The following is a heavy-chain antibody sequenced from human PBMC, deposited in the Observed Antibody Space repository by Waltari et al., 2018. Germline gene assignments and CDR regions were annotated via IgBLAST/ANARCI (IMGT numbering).Heavy chain of an antibody. Sequence: QVQLVQSGAEVEKPGDSVKVSCKASGYTFINHFIHWVRQAPGQGLEWMGRSNPNTGGTDYAQKFQGGVTMTRDTSITTVYMDLSSLRSDDTAVYYCAREMATATGFDFWGQGTLVTVSS. CDR2: SNPNTGGT. CDR3: AREMATATGFDF. J-gene: IGHJ4*02. CDR1: GYTFINHF. V-gene: IGHV1-2*06. D-gene: IGHD5-18*01.